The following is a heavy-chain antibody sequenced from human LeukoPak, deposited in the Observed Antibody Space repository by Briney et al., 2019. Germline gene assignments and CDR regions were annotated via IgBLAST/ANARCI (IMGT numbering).Heavy chain of an antibody. Sequence: ASVKVSCKASGYTFISYYMHWVRQAPGQGLEWMGIIITSGGSTSYAQKFQGRVTMTRDTSTSTVYMELSSLRSEDTAVYYCARVKPNYYDSSAYGTFDIWGQGTMVTVSS. CDR1: GYTFISYY. J-gene: IGHJ3*02. CDR2: IITSGGST. CDR3: ARVKPNYYDSSAYGTFDI. D-gene: IGHD3-22*01. V-gene: IGHV1-46*01.